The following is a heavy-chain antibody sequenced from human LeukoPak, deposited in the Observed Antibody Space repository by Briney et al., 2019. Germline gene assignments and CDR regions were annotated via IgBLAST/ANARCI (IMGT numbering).Heavy chain of an antibody. CDR2: ISSSSSYT. Sequence: GGSLRLSCAASGFTFSDYYMSWIRQAPGKGLEWISYISSSSSYTNYADSVKGRFTISRDNAKSSLYLQMNSLRAEDTAVYYCARAWRTTVTTLGYWGQGTLVTVSS. CDR1: GFTFSDYY. J-gene: IGHJ4*02. CDR3: ARAWRTTVTTLGY. V-gene: IGHV3-11*05. D-gene: IGHD4-17*01.